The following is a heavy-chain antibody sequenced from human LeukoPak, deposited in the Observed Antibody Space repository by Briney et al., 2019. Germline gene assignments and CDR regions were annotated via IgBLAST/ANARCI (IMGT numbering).Heavy chain of an antibody. J-gene: IGHJ4*02. V-gene: IGHV3-30*02. Sequence: GGSLRLSCAASGFSFSVYGMHWVRQAPGKGLEWVAFIRYDGTIKYYVDSVKGRFTISRDNSKNTLYLQMNSLRAEDTAVYYCARLTLSASDWCYDYWGQGTLVTVSS. CDR3: ARLTLSASDWCYDY. CDR1: GFSFSVYG. CDR2: IRYDGTIK. D-gene: IGHD5-12*01.